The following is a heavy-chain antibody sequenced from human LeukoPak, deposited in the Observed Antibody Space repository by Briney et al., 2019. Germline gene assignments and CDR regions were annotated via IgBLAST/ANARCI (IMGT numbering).Heavy chain of an antibody. CDR1: GFTFSSYW. D-gene: IGHD2-2*01. CDR3: ARGVVVPAAIYYYGMDV. Sequence: WGSLRLSCAASGFTFSSYWMHWVRQAPGKGLVWVSRINSDGSSTSYADSVKGRFTISRDNAKNTLYLQMNSLRAEDTAVYYCARGVVVPAAIYYYGMDVWGQGTTVTVSS. CDR2: INSDGSST. J-gene: IGHJ6*02. V-gene: IGHV3-74*01.